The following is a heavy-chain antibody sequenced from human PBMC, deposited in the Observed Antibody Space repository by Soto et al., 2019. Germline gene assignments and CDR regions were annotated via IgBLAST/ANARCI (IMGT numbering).Heavy chain of an antibody. V-gene: IGHV1-18*01. CDR1: GYTFTNHG. J-gene: IGHJ4*02. Sequence: QVQLVQSGGEVKKPGASVTVSCKASGYTFTNHGISWVRQAPGQGLEWMGWIGADNRDTNYAQNIQGRLTMTTDTSTNTASMELRSLESDDTAVYYCARDISYGSGTAYGYWGQGTLVTVSS. CDR2: IGADNRDT. D-gene: IGHD3-10*01. CDR3: ARDISYGSGTAYGY.